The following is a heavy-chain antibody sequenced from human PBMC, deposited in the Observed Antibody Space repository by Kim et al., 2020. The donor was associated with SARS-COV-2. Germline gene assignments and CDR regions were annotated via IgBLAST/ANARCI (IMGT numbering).Heavy chain of an antibody. J-gene: IGHJ1*01. D-gene: IGHD2-15*01. Sequence: GGSLRLSCAASGFTVSSNYMSWVRQAPGKGLEWVSVIYSGGSPYYADSATGRLTISRHNSKNTLYLQMNSMSAVDTAVSYCASDQGGPAAYWGQGTLDTV. CDR2: IYSGGSP. CDR1: GFTVSSNY. CDR3: ASDQGGPAAY. V-gene: IGHV3-53*04.